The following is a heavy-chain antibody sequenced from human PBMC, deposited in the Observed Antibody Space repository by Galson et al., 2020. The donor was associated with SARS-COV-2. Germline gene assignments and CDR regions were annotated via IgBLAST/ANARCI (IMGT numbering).Heavy chain of an antibody. Sequence: GGSLRLSCAGSGFTFSNYGMHWVRQAPGKGLEWVSVISYDGSNIYYAESVKGRFTISRDGSNNTLYLQMNSLRTEDTAIYYCASARGLFGVVKMTALEVWGKGTTGTVSS. CDR3: ASARGLFGVVKMTALEV. J-gene: IGHJ6*04. CDR1: GFTFSNYG. D-gene: IGHD3-3*01. CDR2: ISYDGSNI. V-gene: IGHV3-30*03.